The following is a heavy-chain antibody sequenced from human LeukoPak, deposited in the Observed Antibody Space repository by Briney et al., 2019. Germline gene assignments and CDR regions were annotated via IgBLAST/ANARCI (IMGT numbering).Heavy chain of an antibody. CDR3: ARGDYVWGSYRPGWFAP. CDR2: INQEGSEK. Sequence: GSPRLTRAASGFTFISYCVSWVRQAPGKGLEWVANINQEGSEKYYVASVKGRFTISRDNAKNSLYLQMNSLRAEDTAVYYCARGDYVWGSYRPGWFAPWGQGTLVTVSS. CDR1: GFTFISYC. D-gene: IGHD3-16*02. J-gene: IGHJ5*02. V-gene: IGHV3-7*01.